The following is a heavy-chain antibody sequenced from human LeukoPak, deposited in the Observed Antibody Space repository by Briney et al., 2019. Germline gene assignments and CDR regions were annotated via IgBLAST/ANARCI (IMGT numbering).Heavy chain of an antibody. D-gene: IGHD2-15*01. J-gene: IGHJ4*02. Sequence: PSETLSLSCTVSGGSVSTYYWNWIRQLPGKGLEWNGYIYYSGSTNYNPSLKSRLTISVDTSNNQFSLKLSSVTAADTAVYYCASTSGCCSGGNCYSAFDYWGQGTLVTVSS. CDR3: ASTSGCCSGGNCYSAFDY. CDR2: IYYSGST. V-gene: IGHV4-59*02. CDR1: GGSVSTYY.